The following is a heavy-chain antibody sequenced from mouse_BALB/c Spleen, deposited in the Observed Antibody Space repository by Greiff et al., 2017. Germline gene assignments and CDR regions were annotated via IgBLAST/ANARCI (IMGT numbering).Heavy chain of an antibody. V-gene: IGHV3-8*02. CDR1: GDSITSGY. J-gene: IGHJ1*01. CDR3: ARPYGNPSYWYFDV. Sequence: DVKLQESGPSLVKPSQTLSLTCSVTGDSITSGYWNWIRKLPGNKLEYMGYISYSGSTYYNPSLKSRISITRDTSKNQYYLQLNSVTTEDTATYYCARPYGNPSYWYFDVWGAGTTVTVSA. CDR2: ISYSGST. D-gene: IGHD2-1*01.